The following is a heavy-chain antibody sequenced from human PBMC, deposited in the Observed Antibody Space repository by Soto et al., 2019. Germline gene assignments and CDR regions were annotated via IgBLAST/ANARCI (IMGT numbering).Heavy chain of an antibody. CDR2: INHSGST. V-gene: IGHV4-34*01. J-gene: IGHJ5*02. D-gene: IGHD3-16*01. Sequence: QVQLQQWGAGLLKPSETLSLTSAVYGGSFSGYYWSWIRQPPGKGLEWIGEINHSGSTNYNPSLKSRVTISVDTSKNQFSLKLSSVTAADTAVYYCALAPYNWFDPWGQGTLVTVSS. CDR3: ALAPYNWFDP. CDR1: GGSFSGYY.